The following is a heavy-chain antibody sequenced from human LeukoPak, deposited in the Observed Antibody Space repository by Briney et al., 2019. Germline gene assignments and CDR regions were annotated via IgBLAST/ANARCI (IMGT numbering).Heavy chain of an antibody. V-gene: IGHV3-23*01. D-gene: IGHD7-27*01. CDR1: GFTFSSYA. CDR2: FSVGGGTI. J-gene: IGHJ4*02. Sequence: GGSLRLSCAASGFTFSSYAMSWVRQAPGKGLEWVSAFSVGGGTIYYADSVKGRFTISRDNSKNMLYLQMNSLRAEGTAVYYCAKAGSNWGYFDYWGQGTLVTVSS. CDR3: AKAGSNWGYFDY.